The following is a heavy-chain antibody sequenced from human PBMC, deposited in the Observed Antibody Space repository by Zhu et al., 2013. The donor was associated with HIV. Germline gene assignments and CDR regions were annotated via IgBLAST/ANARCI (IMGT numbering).Heavy chain of an antibody. J-gene: IGHJ3*02. CDR3: ARETVVVLGALDS. D-gene: IGHD3-22*01. V-gene: IGHV1-46*01. Sequence: QVQLVQSGAEVTKPGASVKVSCKASGYSFTNYYVHWVRQAPGQGLEWMGIINPSGGGTNYAEKFQGRITVTRDTPTSTVSMELSSLRSDDTAVYFCARETVVVLGALDSWGQGTMVTVSS. CDR2: INPSGGGT. CDR1: GYSFTNYY.